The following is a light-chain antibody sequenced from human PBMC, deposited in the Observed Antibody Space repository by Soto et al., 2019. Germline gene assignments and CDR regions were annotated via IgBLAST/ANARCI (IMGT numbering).Light chain of an antibody. Sequence: DIQMTQSPSSLSASVGDRVTITCQASQDISNYLNWYQQKPGKAPKLLIFDASNVETGVPSRFSGSGSGTHFTLTIRSLQAEDIATYYCQQYEGLPLTFGGGTKIEI. J-gene: IGKJ4*01. CDR3: QQYEGLPLT. V-gene: IGKV1-33*01. CDR1: QDISNY. CDR2: DAS.